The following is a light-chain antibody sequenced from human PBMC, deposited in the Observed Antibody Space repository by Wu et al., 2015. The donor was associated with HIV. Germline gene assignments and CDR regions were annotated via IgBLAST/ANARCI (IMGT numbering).Light chain of an antibody. J-gene: IGKJ1*01. CDR3: QQYNNWPGT. CDR2: GAS. V-gene: IGKV3-15*01. CDR1: QSVSRN. Sequence: EIVLTQSPATLSLSPGERATLSCRASQSVSRNLAWYQQKPGQAPRLLIYGASTRATGIPARFSGGGSGTEFTLTISSMQSEDFAVYYCQQYNNWPGTFGQGTKVEIK.